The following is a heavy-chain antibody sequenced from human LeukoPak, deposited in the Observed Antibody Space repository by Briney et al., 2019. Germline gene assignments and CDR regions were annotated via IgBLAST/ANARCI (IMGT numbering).Heavy chain of an antibody. CDR1: GFTFSAYD. Sequence: GGSLRLSCAASGFTFSAYDMKWVRQAPGKGREWGSHINSSGSTIYYADCVKGRFTISRDNAKNSLYLQMNSLRAEDTAVYYCARPGYSSSWSAFDIWGQGTMVTVSS. D-gene: IGHD6-13*01. J-gene: IGHJ3*02. V-gene: IGHV3-48*03. CDR2: INSSGSTI. CDR3: ARPGYSSSWSAFDI.